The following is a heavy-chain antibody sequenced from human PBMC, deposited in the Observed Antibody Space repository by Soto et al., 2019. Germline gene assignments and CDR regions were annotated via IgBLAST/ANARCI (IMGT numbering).Heavy chain of an antibody. CDR2: ISGSSFKK. CDR3: AKNQGVELVPLATVDWFDP. Sequence: GGSLRLSCAASGFIFENFGMSWVRQAPGKGLEWISSISGSSFKKYYADSVKGRFTISRDNAKSTVYLELNNLSAEDTAVYHCAKNQGVELVPLATVDWFDPWGQGSVVTVLL. D-gene: IGHD1-26*01. V-gene: IGHV3-23*01. CDR1: GFIFENFG. J-gene: IGHJ5*02.